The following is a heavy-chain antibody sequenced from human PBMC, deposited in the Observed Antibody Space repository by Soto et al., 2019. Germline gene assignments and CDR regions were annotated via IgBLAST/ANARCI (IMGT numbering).Heavy chain of an antibody. V-gene: IGHV1-69*13. CDR2: IIPIFGTA. CDR1: GGTFSSYA. CDR3: ARDLYSFSYYYYGMDV. J-gene: IGHJ6*02. Sequence: SVEVSCKXSGGTFSSYAISWVRQAPGQGLEWMGGIIPIFGTANYAQKFQGRVTITADESTSTAYMELSSLRSEDTAVYYCARDLYSFSYYYYGMDVWGQGTTVTVSS. D-gene: IGHD1-26*01.